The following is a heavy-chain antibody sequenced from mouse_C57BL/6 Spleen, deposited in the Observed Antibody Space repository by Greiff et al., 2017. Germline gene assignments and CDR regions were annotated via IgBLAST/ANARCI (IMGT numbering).Heavy chain of an antibody. CDR2: IYPRSGNT. CDR3: ARWDGSSRYYFDY. D-gene: IGHD1-1*01. Sequence: VQLQQSGAELARPGASVKLSCKASGYTFTSYGISWVKQRTGQGLEWIGEIYPRSGNTYYNEKFKGKSTLTVDKSSSTAYMQLSSLTSEDSAVYYCARWDGSSRYYFDYWGQGTTLTVSS. CDR1: GYTFTSYG. V-gene: IGHV1-81*01. J-gene: IGHJ2*01.